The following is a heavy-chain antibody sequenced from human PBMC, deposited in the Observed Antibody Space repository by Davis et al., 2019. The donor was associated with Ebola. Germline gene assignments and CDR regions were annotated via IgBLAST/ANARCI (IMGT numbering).Heavy chain of an antibody. V-gene: IGHV4-4*02. CDR2: IYHSGST. D-gene: IGHD6-19*01. J-gene: IGHJ6*04. CDR3: ARDRVAVAGTGIHYYYGMDV. CDR1: GGSISSSNW. Sequence: MPSETLSLTCAVSGGSISSSNWWSWVRQPPGKGLEWIGEIYHSGSTNYNPSLKSRVTISVDKSNNQFSLKLNSVTAADTAVYYCARDRVAVAGTGIHYYYGMDVWGKGTTVTVSS.